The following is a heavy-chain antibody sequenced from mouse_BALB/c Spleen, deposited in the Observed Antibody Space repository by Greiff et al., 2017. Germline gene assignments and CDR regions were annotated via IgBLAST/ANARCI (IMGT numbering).Heavy chain of an antibody. CDR1: GYTFTSYY. Sequence: QVQLQQSGPELVKPGASVRISCKASGYTFTSYYIHWVKQRPGQGLEWIGWIYPGNVNTKYNEKFKGKATLTADKSSSTAYMQLSSLTSEDSAVYFCARSAYDYGAWFAYWGQGTLVTVSA. D-gene: IGHD2-4*01. V-gene: IGHV1S56*01. CDR2: IYPGNVNT. J-gene: IGHJ3*01. CDR3: ARSAYDYGAWFAY.